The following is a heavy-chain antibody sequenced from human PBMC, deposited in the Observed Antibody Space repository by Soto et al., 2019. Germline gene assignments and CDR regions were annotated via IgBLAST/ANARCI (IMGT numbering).Heavy chain of an antibody. Sequence: ASETLSLTCTVSGASISSYYWSWIRQPPGKGLEWIGYIYYSGNTNYKPSLKSRVTISVDTSKKQFSLNLSAVTAADTAVYYCARLGWVGTSYYFDFWGQGTLVTVSS. CDR1: GASISSYY. CDR2: IYYSGNT. D-gene: IGHD3-10*01. CDR3: ARLGWVGTSYYFDF. V-gene: IGHV4-59*01. J-gene: IGHJ4*02.